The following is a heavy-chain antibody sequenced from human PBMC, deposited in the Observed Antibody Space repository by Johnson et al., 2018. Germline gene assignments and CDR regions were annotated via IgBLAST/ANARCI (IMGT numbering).Heavy chain of an antibody. D-gene: IGHD3-22*01. J-gene: IGHJ1*01. CDR1: GFTFSRYW. V-gene: IGHV3-74*01. Sequence: VQLVQSGGGVVQPGRSLRLSCAASGFTFSRYWMTWVRQAPGKGLVWVSRINSDGSSTSYADSVKGRFTISRDNAKNTLYLQMNSLRAEDTAVYYCARDPTAYYDDSRGYPEYFQHWGQGTLVTVSS. CDR2: INSDGSST. CDR3: ARDPTAYYDDSRGYPEYFQH.